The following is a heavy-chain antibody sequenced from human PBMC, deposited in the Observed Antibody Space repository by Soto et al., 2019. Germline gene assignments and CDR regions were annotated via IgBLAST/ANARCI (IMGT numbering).Heavy chain of an antibody. CDR2: INHSGST. V-gene: IGHV4-34*01. CDR1: GGSFSGYY. Sequence: SETLSLTCAVYGGSFSGYYWSWIRQPPGKGLEWIGEINHSGSTNYNPSLKSRVTISVDTSKNQFSLKLSSVTAADTAVYYCARTPYSSGWHYYYYGMDGWGQGTTVTVSS. J-gene: IGHJ6*02. D-gene: IGHD6-19*01. CDR3: ARTPYSSGWHYYYYGMDG.